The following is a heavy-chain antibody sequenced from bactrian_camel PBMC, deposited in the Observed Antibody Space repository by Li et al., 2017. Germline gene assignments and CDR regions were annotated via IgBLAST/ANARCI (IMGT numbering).Heavy chain of an antibody. J-gene: IGHJ6*01. V-gene: IGHV3S26*01. CDR1: GFTFSTYC. CDR3: AAVSWCLVEGLGADLGF. Sequence: VQLVESGGGLVQPGGSLRLSCAASGFTFSTYCMGWFRQAPGKEREGVAAIDSDGSTSYADSMKGQFVISQDNAQSTLRLQMNSLKPEDTAMYYCAAVSWCLVEGLGADLGFWGQGTQVTVS. D-gene: IGHD7*01. CDR2: IDSDGST.